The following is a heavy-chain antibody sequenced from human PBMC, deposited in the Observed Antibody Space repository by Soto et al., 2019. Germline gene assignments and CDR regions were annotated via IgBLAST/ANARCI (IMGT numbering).Heavy chain of an antibody. D-gene: IGHD1-20*01. J-gene: IGHJ4*02. CDR1: GYTFTSYE. CDR3: ARDKLTGILDY. CDR2: MNAGNGNT. V-gene: IGHV1-3*01. Sequence: ASVKVSCKASGYTFTSYEMHWVRQSPGQRLEWMGWMNAGNGNTKYSQKFQGRVTITRDTSASTTYMELTSQRSEDTAVYYCARDKLTGILDYWGQGTLVTVSS.